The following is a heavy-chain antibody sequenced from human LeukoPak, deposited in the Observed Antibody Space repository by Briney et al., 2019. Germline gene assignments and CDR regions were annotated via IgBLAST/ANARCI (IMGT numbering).Heavy chain of an antibody. Sequence: GGSLRLSCAASGFTFSSYWMSWVRQAPGKGLEWVANIKQDGSEKYYVDSVKGRFTISRDNAKNSLYLQMNSLRAEDTAVYYCARVGNQLPHPVYWYFDLWGRGTLVTVSS. CDR3: ARVGNQLPHPVYWYFDL. J-gene: IGHJ2*01. CDR1: GFTFSSYW. V-gene: IGHV3-7*01. D-gene: IGHD2-2*01. CDR2: IKQDGSEK.